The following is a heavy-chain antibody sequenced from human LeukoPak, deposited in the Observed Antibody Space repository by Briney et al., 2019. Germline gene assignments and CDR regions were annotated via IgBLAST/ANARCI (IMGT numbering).Heavy chain of an antibody. Sequence: GASVKVSCKASGYTFTSYDISWVRQATGQGLEWMGWMNPNSGNTGYAQKFQGRVTMTRNTSISTAYMELSSLRSEDTAVYYCARVADTAMVPPADWFDPWGQGTLVTVSS. J-gene: IGHJ5*02. D-gene: IGHD5-18*01. CDR3: ARVADTAMVPPADWFDP. V-gene: IGHV1-8*01. CDR2: MNPNSGNT. CDR1: GYTFTSYD.